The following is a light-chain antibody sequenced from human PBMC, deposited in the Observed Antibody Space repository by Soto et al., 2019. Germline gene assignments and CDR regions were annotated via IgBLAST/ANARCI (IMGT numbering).Light chain of an antibody. V-gene: IGKV2-28*01. CDR1: RGSLHSIGNSY. Sequence: VLPQSPLSLPVTPGGPAPISSSSSRGSLHSIGNSYLDWYLQKPGRSQHLLIYLGSFRASGVPDRFSGSGSGTDFTLKITRVEAEDVGVYYCMQAIQAPRTFGLGTKVEIK. J-gene: IGKJ1*01. CDR2: LGS. CDR3: MQAIQAPRT.